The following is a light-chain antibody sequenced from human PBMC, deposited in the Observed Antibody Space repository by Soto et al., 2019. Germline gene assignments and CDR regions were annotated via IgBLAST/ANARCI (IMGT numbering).Light chain of an antibody. Sequence: QSALTQPASVSGSPGQSIAISCTRTSSDIGSYNYVSWYQQHPGKAPKLIIHEVSNRPSGISDHFSGSKSGNTASLTISGLQADDEADYYCSSHTTYSTRIFGTGTKV. CDR3: SSHTTYSTRI. CDR2: EVS. CDR1: SSDIGSYNY. J-gene: IGLJ1*01. V-gene: IGLV2-14*01.